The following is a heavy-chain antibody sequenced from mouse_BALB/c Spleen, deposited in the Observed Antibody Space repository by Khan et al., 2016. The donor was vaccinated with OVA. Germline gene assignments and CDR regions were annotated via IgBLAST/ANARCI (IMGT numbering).Heavy chain of an antibody. Sequence: EVQLQQSRPELVKPGASMKISCKASGYSFTDYTMNWVKQSHGKNLEWIGLINPYNGFTTYNQKFKGKATLTVHKSSSTAYMELLSLTSEDSVVYYCARGNYYGSNSWFAYWGQGTLVTVSA. CDR2: INPYNGFT. V-gene: IGHV1-18*01. D-gene: IGHD1-1*01. CDR3: ARGNYYGSNSWFAY. J-gene: IGHJ3*01. CDR1: GYSFTDYT.